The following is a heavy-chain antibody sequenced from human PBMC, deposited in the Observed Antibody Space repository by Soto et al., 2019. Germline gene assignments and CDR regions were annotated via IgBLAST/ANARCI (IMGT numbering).Heavy chain of an antibody. V-gene: IGHV4-61*01. Sequence: QVQLQESGPGLVKPSETLSLTCTVSGGSAPSGSYYWSWIRQPPGKGLEWIGYIYYSGNTNYNPSLKSRVNISVDTSKNQISLKLRSVTAADTAVYYCARDQGIAVAVFDYWGQGTLVTVSS. D-gene: IGHD6-19*01. J-gene: IGHJ4*02. CDR2: IYYSGNT. CDR1: GGSAPSGSYY. CDR3: ARDQGIAVAVFDY.